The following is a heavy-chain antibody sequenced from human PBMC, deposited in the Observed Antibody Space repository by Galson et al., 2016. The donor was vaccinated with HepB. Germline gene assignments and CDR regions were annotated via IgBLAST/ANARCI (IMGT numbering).Heavy chain of an antibody. CDR3: ASGLYDSRVSLDY. Sequence: SLRLSCAASGFTFSSYWMHWVRQVPGKGLVWVSRIKSDGSFTSYADSVKGRFTISRDNAKNTLYLQMNSLRAEDTAVYYCASGLYDSRVSLDYWGQGTLVTVSS. V-gene: IGHV3-74*01. CDR1: GFTFSSYW. CDR2: IKSDGSFT. D-gene: IGHD3-22*01. J-gene: IGHJ4*02.